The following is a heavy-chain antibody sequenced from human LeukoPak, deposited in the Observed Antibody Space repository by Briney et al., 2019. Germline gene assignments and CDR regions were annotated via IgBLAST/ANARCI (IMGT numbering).Heavy chain of an antibody. Sequence: ETLSLTCTVSGGPISSSTSYWGWIRQPPGKGLEWIGSVYYSGSTNYNPSLQSRVTISVDRSKNQFSLKMSAVTAADTAVYHCARHLYGGYVLYYFDYWGQGTLVTVSS. CDR2: VYYSGST. V-gene: IGHV4-39*01. CDR3: ARHLYGGYVLYYFDY. D-gene: IGHD5-12*01. J-gene: IGHJ4*02. CDR1: GGPISSSTSY.